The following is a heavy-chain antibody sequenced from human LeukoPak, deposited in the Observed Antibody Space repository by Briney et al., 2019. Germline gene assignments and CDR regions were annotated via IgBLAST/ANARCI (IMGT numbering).Heavy chain of an antibody. V-gene: IGHV4-34*01. D-gene: IGHD6-19*01. CDR3: ARLSSGWEVDY. Sequence: SETLSLTCAVYGGSFSGYYWSWIRQPPGKGLEWIGEINHSGSTNYNPSLKSRVTISVDTSKNQFSLKLSSVTAADTAVYYCARLSSGWEVDYWGQGTLVTVSS. CDR1: GGSFSGYY. J-gene: IGHJ4*02. CDR2: INHSGST.